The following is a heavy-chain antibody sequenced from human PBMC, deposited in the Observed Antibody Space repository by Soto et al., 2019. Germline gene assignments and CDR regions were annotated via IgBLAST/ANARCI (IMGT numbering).Heavy chain of an antibody. V-gene: IGHV1-69*06. CDR3: ARDRTDSGYYTNWLDP. CDR2: IIPIFGTT. Sequence: TFGSDAITWVRKDPGQGLEWVGRIIPIFGTTNYAQNLQGRVTISADKSTLTSYMELHSLTSDDTALYYCARDRTDSGYYTNWLDPWGQGTHVTVSS. J-gene: IGHJ5*02. CDR1: TFGSDA. D-gene: IGHD3-22*01.